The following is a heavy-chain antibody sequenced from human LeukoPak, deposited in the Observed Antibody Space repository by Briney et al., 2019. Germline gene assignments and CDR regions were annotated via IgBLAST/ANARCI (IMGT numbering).Heavy chain of an antibody. V-gene: IGHV4-39*07. CDR2: IHSSGNT. CDR3: ARGVYRAAVYYYYMDV. J-gene: IGHJ6*03. Sequence: PSETLSLTCTVSGGSISSSSHFWGWIRQPPGKGLEWVGTIHSSGNTYYSPSLKSRVTISEDMTKNQFSLKLSSVTAADTAVYYCARGVYRAAVYYYYMDVWGKGTTVTISS. D-gene: IGHD6-13*01. CDR1: GGSISSSSHF.